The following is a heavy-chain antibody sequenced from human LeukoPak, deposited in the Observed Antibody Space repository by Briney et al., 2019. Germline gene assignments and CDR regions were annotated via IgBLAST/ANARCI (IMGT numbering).Heavy chain of an antibody. V-gene: IGHV3-23*01. Sequence: GGSLRLSCAASGFTFSSYAMSWVRQAPGKGLEWVSAISGSGGSTYCADSVKGRFTISRDNSKNTLYLQMNSLRAEDTAVYYCAKDTDPIVVVPAAIDYWGQGTLVTVSS. D-gene: IGHD2-2*01. CDR1: GFTFSSYA. CDR3: AKDTDPIVVVPAAIDY. CDR2: ISGSGGST. J-gene: IGHJ4*02.